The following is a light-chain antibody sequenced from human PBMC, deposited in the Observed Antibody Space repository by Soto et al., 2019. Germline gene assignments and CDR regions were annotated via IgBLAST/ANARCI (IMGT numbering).Light chain of an antibody. J-gene: IGKJ1*01. CDR1: QSVSSN. CDR3: QQYNNWPTWT. Sequence: EIVMTQSPATLSVSAGERATLSCRASQSVSSNLAWYQQKPGQAPRLLIYGASTRATGIPARFSGSGSGTEFTLTISSLQSGDFAVYYCQQYNNWPTWTFGQGTKVDIK. CDR2: GAS. V-gene: IGKV3-15*01.